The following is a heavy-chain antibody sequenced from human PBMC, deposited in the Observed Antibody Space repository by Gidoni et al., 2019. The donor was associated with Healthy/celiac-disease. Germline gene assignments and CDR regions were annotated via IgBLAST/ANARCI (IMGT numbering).Heavy chain of an antibody. CDR3: ARGDVTTVTTVDY. J-gene: IGHJ4*02. CDR1: GGSVSSGSYY. Sequence: QVQLQESGPGLVTPSETLSLTCTVSGGSVSSGSYYWSWIRQPPGKGLEWFGYIYYSGSTNYNPSLKSRVTISVDTSKNQFSLKLSAVTAADTAVYYCARGDVTTVTTVDYWGQGTLVTVSS. V-gene: IGHV4-61*01. D-gene: IGHD4-4*01. CDR2: IYYSGST.